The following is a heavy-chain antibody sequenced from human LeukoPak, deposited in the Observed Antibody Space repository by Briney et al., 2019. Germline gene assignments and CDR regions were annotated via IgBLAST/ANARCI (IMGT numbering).Heavy chain of an antibody. CDR2: FYVGGAT. CDR3: ARVNGAPDWFDP. V-gene: IGHV3-53*01. J-gene: IGHJ5*02. CDR1: GFSVTNNY. Sequence: GGSLRLSCAVSGFSVTNNYMSWVRQAPGKGLEWVSVFYVGGATYYADSVKGRFTISRDNSENTLYLQMNSLRAEDTAAYYCARVNGAPDWFDPWGQGTLVTVSS. D-gene: IGHD1-26*01.